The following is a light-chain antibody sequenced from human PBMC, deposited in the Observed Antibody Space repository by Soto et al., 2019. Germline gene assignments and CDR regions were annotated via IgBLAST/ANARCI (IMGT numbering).Light chain of an antibody. J-gene: IGKJ5*01. CDR3: QQFDDSVT. CDR2: GAS. CDR1: QSVSSTY. Sequence: IGVTQSPGALSLSPWERATLSCMASQSVSSTYLAWYQQKPGQAPRLLIYGASNRATGIPDRFSGSGSGTDFTLTISGLEPEDSAVYYCQQFDDSVTFGQGTRLEIK. V-gene: IGKV3-20*01.